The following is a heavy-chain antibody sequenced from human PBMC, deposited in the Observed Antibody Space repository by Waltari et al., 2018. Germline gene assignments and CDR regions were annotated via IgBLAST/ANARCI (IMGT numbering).Heavy chain of an antibody. CDR2: IYYSGTT. V-gene: IGHV4-59*01. CDR1: GGPISTYS. D-gene: IGHD5-12*01. CDR3: ARGYSGNYGRFDY. Sequence: QVQLQESGPGLVKPSETLSLTCPVSGGPISTYSWSWFRQPPGKGLEWIGYIYYSGTTNYNPSLKSRVTISVDTSKNQFSLKLSSVTAADTAVYYCARGYSGNYGRFDYWGQGTLVTVSS. J-gene: IGHJ4*02.